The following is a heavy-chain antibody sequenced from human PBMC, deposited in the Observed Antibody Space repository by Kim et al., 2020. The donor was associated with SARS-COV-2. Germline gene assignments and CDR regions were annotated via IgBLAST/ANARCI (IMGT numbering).Heavy chain of an antibody. CDR2: IYSGGSST. V-gene: IGHV3-23*03. D-gene: IGHD6-6*01. J-gene: IGHJ4*02. CDR1: GFTFSSYA. CDR3: AKDREQLETILDY. Sequence: GGSLRLSCAASGFTFSSYAMSWVRQAPGKGLEWVSVIYSGGSSTYYADSVKGRFTISRDNSKNTLYLQMNSLRAEDTAVYYCAKDREQLETILDYWGQGTLVTVSS.